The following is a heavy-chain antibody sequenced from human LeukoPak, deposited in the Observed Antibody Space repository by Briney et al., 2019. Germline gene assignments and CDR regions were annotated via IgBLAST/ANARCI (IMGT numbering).Heavy chain of an antibody. V-gene: IGHV3-30*02. CDR1: GFTFSSYG. CDR3: AKDLSLDSSGYDY. CDR2: IRYDGSNK. Sequence: PGGSLRLSCAASGFTFSSYGMHWVRQAPGKGLEWVAFIRYDGSNKYYADSVKGRFTISRDNSKNTLYLQMNSLRAEDTAVYYCAKDLSLDSSGYDYWGQGTLVTVSS. J-gene: IGHJ4*02. D-gene: IGHD3-22*01.